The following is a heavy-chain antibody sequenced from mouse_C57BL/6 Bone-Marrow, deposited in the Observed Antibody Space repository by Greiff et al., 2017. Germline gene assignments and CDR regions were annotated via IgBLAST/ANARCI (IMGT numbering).Heavy chain of an antibody. J-gene: IGHJ1*03. D-gene: IGHD1-1*01. CDR1: GFTFSSYG. Sequence: DVKLVESGGDLVKPGGSLKLSCAASGFTFSSYGMSWVRQTPDKRLEWVATISSGGSYTYYPDSVKGRFTISRDNAKNTLYLQMSSLKSEDTAMYYWASFSVLLRTWYFDVWGTGTTVTVSS. CDR2: ISSGGSYT. V-gene: IGHV5-6*02. CDR3: ASFSVLLRTWYFDV.